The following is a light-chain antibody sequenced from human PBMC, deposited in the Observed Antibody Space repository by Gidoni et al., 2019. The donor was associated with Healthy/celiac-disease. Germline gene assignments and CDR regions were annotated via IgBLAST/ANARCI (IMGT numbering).Light chain of an antibody. CDR1: QSITSY. CDR2: AAS. CDR3: QQVSSYPRLT. V-gene: IGKV1-9*01. J-gene: IGKJ4*01. Sequence: DIHTTQSPSFLSSSGGNRVTIPCRASQSITSYLAWYQQKPGKAPKLLIYAASTMQSGVPSRFSGSGSGTEFTLTISSLQPEDFAVYYCQQVSSYPRLTFGGGTKVEIK.